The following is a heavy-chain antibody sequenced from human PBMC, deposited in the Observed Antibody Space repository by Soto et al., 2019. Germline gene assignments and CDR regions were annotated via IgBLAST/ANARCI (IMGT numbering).Heavy chain of an antibody. V-gene: IGHV1-18*01. CDR2: ISAYNGNT. CDR3: ASIYSNYDQDYYYYYGMDV. CDR1: GYTFTSYV. J-gene: IGHJ6*02. Sequence: QVQLVQSGAEVKKPGASVKVSCKASGYTFTSYVISWVRQAPGQGLEWMGWISAYNGNTNYAQKLQGRVTMTTDTSTSTAYMELRSLRSDDTAVYYCASIYSNYDQDYYYYYGMDVWGQGTTVTVSS. D-gene: IGHD4-4*01.